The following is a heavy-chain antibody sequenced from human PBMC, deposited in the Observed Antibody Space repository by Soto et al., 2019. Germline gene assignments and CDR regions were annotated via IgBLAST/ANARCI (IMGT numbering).Heavy chain of an antibody. V-gene: IGHV4-39*01. D-gene: IGHD3-22*01. Sequence: QLQLQESGPGLVKPSETLSLTCTVSGGSISSSSYYWGWIRQPPGKGLEWIGSIYYSGSTYYNPSLKSRVTISVDTSKNPFSLKLSSVTAADTAVYYCATYDSYDSSGPTPDWGQGTLVTVSS. CDR2: IYYSGST. J-gene: IGHJ4*02. CDR1: GGSISSSSYY. CDR3: ATYDSYDSSGPTPD.